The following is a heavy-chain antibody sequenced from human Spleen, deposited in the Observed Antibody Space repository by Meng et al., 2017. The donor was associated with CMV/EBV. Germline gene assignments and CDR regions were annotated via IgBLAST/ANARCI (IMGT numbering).Heavy chain of an antibody. CDR3: ARDGWGSGWSSDAFDI. Sequence: GESLKISCAASGFTFSSYSMNWVRQAPGKGLEWVSYISSSSSTIYYADSVKGRFTISRDNAKNSLYLQMNSLRAEDPAVYYCARDGWGSGWSSDAFDIWGQGTMVTVSS. CDR2: ISSSSSTI. CDR1: GFTFSSYS. D-gene: IGHD6-19*01. J-gene: IGHJ3*02. V-gene: IGHV3-48*04.